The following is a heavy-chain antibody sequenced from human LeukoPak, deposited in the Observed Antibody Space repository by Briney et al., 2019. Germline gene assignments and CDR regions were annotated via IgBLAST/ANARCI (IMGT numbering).Heavy chain of an antibody. CDR2: IYPGDSNT. D-gene: IGHD3-9*01. CDR3: ARRKGYDIMTAYGY. V-gene: IGHV5-51*01. CDR1: GYTFSNYW. J-gene: IGHJ4*02. Sequence: GASLKISCHGSGYTFSNYWIGWVRQLPGKGLEWMGIIYPGDSNTRYSPSFQGQVTISADKSINTAYLQWSSLRASDTAMYYCARRKGYDIMTAYGYWGQGTLVTVSS.